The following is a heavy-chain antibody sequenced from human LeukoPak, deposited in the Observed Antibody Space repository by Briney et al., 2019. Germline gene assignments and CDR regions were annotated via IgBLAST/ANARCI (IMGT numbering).Heavy chain of an antibody. CDR2: INSDGSST. D-gene: IGHD3-10*01. J-gene: IGHJ5*02. V-gene: IGHV3-74*01. CDR1: GFTFSSYW. CDR3: ARNAELVWFGELFSWFDP. Sequence: GGSLRLSCAASGFTFSSYWMHWVRQAPGKGLVWVSRINSDGSSTSYADSVKGRFTISRDNAKNTPYLQMNSLRAEDTAVYYCARNAELVWFGELFSWFDPWGQGTLVTVSS.